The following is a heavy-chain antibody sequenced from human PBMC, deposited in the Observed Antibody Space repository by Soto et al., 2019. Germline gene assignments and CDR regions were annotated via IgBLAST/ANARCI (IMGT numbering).Heavy chain of an antibody. CDR3: ARKGSGDYALDY. CDR2: IYWDDVM. Sequence: QITFKESGPTLVKPTQTLTLTCTLSGFSLSTGGVDVGWIRQSPGKALEWLAVIYWDDVMHYSPSLERRLTITKDTSESEVVLTMTNMDPVDTATYYCARKGSGDYALDYWGQGILVTVSS. CDR1: GFSLSTGGVD. V-gene: IGHV2-5*02. J-gene: IGHJ4*02. D-gene: IGHD4-17*01.